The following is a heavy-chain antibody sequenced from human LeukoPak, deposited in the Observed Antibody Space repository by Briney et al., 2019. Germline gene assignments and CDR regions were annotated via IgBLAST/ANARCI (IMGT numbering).Heavy chain of an antibody. J-gene: IGHJ4*02. CDR3: ARLDYYDSSGYYYRRSFDY. CDR1: GGSLSSGGYY. V-gene: IGHV4-31*03. CDR2: IYYSGST. D-gene: IGHD3-22*01. Sequence: PSQTLSLTCTVSGGSLSSGGYYWSWIRQHPGKGLEWIGYIYYSGSTYYNPSLKSRVTISVDTSKNQFSLKLSSVTAADTAVYYCARLDYYDSSGYYYRRSFDYWGQGTLVTVSS.